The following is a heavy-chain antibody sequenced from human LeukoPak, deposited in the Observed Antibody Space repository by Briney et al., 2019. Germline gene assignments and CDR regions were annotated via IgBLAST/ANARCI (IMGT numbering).Heavy chain of an antibody. CDR2: IHYSGTT. V-gene: IGHV4-61*01. Sequence: SETLSLTCTVSGGSISSSSYYWSWIRQPPGKGLEWIGYIHYSGTTNYNPSLKSRVTILLDTSKNQFSLKLSSVTAADTAVYYCARALFYGDPAGDYWGQGTLVTVSS. CDR1: GGSISSSSYY. D-gene: IGHD4-17*01. CDR3: ARALFYGDPAGDY. J-gene: IGHJ4*02.